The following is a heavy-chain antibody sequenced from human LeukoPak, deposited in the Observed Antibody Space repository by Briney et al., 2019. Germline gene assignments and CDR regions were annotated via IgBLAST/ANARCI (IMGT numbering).Heavy chain of an antibody. CDR2: ISGSGGST. CDR3: AKFGYSYETHFDY. D-gene: IGHD5-18*01. V-gene: IGHV3-23*01. J-gene: IGHJ4*02. CDR1: GFTFSSYG. Sequence: GGSLRLSCAASGFTFSSYGMSWVRQAPGKGLEWVSAISGSGGSTYYADSVKGRFTISRDNSKNTLYLQMNSLRAEDTAVYYCAKFGYSYETHFDYWGQGTLVTVSS.